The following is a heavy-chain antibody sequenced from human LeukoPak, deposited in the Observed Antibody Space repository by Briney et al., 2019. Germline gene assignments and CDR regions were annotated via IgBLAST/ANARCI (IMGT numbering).Heavy chain of an antibody. Sequence: GGSLRLSCAASGFTFSNYAMHWVRQAPGKGLEWVALISYDGSNKYNADSVKGRFTISRDNSKNTLYLQMNSLRPEDTAVYYCASSGWYSDHFDYWGQGTLVTVSS. CDR2: ISYDGSNK. D-gene: IGHD6-19*01. V-gene: IGHV3-30-3*01. J-gene: IGHJ4*02. CDR1: GFTFSNYA. CDR3: ASSGWYSDHFDY.